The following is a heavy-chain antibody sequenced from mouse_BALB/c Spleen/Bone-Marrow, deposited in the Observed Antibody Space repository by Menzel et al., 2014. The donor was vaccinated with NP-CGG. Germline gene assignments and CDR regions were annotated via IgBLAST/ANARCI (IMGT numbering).Heavy chain of an antibody. CDR1: GFNIRDTY. CDR3: ARNGNYGAWFAY. V-gene: IGHV14-3*02. D-gene: IGHD2-1*01. Sequence: EVQLVESGAELVKPGASVKLSCTASGFNIRDTYMHWVKQRPEQGLEWIGRIDPANGNTKYDPKFQGKATITADTSSNTAYLQLSRLTSEDTAVYYCARNGNYGAWFAYWGQGTLVTVSA. J-gene: IGHJ3*01. CDR2: IDPANGNT.